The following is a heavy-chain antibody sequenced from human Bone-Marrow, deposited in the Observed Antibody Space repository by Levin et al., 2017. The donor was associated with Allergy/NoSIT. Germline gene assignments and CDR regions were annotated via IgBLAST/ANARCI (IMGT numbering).Heavy chain of an antibody. CDR1: GFTFSSYA. Sequence: GGSLRLSCAASGFTFSSYAMSWVRQAPGKGLEWVSAISGSGGSTYYADSVKGRFTISRDNSKNTLYLQMNSLRAEDTAVYYCAKDSITGTTNDNWFDPWGQGTLVTVSS. J-gene: IGHJ5*02. CDR2: ISGSGGST. V-gene: IGHV3-23*01. CDR3: AKDSITGTTNDNWFDP. D-gene: IGHD1-7*01.